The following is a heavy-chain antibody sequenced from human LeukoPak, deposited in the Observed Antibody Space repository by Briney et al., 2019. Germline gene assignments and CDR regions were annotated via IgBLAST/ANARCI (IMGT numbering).Heavy chain of an antibody. D-gene: IGHD2-15*01. CDR2: FSYSGST. V-gene: IGHV4-59*08. Sequence: PSETLSLTCTVSGGSISTYYWSWIRQPPGKGLEWIGDFSYSGSTNYNPSLKSRVTISVDTSKNQFSLKLSSVTAADTAVYYCARMVAAAKIFDYWGQGTLVTVSS. CDR1: GGSISTYY. J-gene: IGHJ4*02. CDR3: ARMVAAAKIFDY.